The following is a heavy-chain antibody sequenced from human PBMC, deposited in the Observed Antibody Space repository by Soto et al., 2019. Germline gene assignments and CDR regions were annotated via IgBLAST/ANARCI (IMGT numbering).Heavy chain of an antibody. CDR2: ISSSSITI. Sequence: GGSLRLSCAASGFTFSSYSMNWVRQAPGKGLEWVSYISSSSITIYYADSVKGRFTISRDNAKSSLYLQMNSLRAEDTAVYYRAKDMYYYDSSPGDYWGQGTLVTVSS. D-gene: IGHD3-22*01. CDR1: GFTFSSYS. CDR3: AKDMYYYDSSPGDY. J-gene: IGHJ4*02. V-gene: IGHV3-48*01.